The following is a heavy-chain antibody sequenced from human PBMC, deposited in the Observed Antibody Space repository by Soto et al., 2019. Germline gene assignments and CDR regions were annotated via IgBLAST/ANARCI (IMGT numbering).Heavy chain of an antibody. CDR2: IYYSGNT. CDR1: GGSIRSGGYY. J-gene: IGHJ3*02. D-gene: IGHD3-9*01. Sequence: SETLSLTCTVSGGSIRSGGYYWSWVRQNPRRGLEWIGNIYYSGNTYYNPSLKSRLTISVDTSKNQFSLNLSSVTAADTAVYYCARGYFDPRGRPTTFDIWGQGTMVTVSS. V-gene: IGHV4-31*03. CDR3: ARGYFDPRGRPTTFDI.